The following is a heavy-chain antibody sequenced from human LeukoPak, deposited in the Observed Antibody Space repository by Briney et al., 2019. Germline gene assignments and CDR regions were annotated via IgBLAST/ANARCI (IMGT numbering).Heavy chain of an antibody. D-gene: IGHD3-9*01. V-gene: IGHV3-30-3*01. J-gene: IGHJ4*02. CDR2: ISYDGSNN. CDR1: GFTFSSYA. CDR3: ARGRYFDV. Sequence: PGGSLRLSCAASGFTFSSYAMHWVRQAPGKGLEWVAVISYDGSNNYYADSAKGRFTISRDNSKNTLYLQMNSLRAEDTAVYYCARGRYFDVWGQGTLVTVSS.